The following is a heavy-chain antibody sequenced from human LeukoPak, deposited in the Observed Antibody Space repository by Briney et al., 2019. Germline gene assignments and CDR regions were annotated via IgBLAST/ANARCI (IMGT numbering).Heavy chain of an antibody. D-gene: IGHD3-3*01. Sequence: ASVKVSCKASGYTFTSYDINWVRQATGQGLEWMGWTNPNSGNTGYAQKFQGRVTMTRNTSISTAYMELSSLRSGDTAVYYCARGGDYDFWSGYYREIDYWGQGTLVTVSS. J-gene: IGHJ4*02. CDR3: ARGGDYDFWSGYYREIDY. CDR1: GYTFTSYD. V-gene: IGHV1-8*01. CDR2: TNPNSGNT.